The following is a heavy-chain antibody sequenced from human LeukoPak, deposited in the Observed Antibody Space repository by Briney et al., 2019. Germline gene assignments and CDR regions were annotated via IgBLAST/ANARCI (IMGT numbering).Heavy chain of an antibody. V-gene: IGHV4-34*01. J-gene: IGHJ4*02. Sequence: SETLSLTCAVYGGSFSGYQWSWIRQPPGKGPEWIGEINDSGSTNYNPSLKSRVTVSVDTSKNQFSLKLSSVTAADTAVYYCARGPTSDIFDSSGYYYEYWGQGTLVPVSS. CDR3: ARGPTSDIFDSSGYYYEY. CDR1: GGSFSGYQ. D-gene: IGHD3-22*01. CDR2: INDSGST.